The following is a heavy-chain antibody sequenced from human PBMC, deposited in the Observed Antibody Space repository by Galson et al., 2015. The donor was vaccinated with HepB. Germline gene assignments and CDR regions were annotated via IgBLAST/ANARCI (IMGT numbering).Heavy chain of an antibody. D-gene: IGHD6-13*01. J-gene: IGHJ3*02. CDR3: AKDLELGSSSWYDAFDI. CDR1: GFTFDDYA. V-gene: IGHV3-9*01. Sequence: SLRLSCAASGFTFDDYAMHWVRQAPGKGLEWVSGISWNSGSIGYADSVKGRFTISRDNAKNSLYLQMNSLRAEDTALYYCAKDLELGSSSWYDAFDIWGQGTMVTVSS. CDR2: ISWNSGSI.